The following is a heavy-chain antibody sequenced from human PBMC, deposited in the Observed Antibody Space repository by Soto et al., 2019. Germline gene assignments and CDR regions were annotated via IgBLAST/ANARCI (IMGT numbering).Heavy chain of an antibody. J-gene: IGHJ4*02. D-gene: IGHD3-22*01. CDR2: ISYDGSNK. Sequence: VGSLRLSCAASGFTFSSYAMHWVRQAPGKGLEWVAVISYDGSNKYYADSVKGRFTISRDNSKNTLYLQMNSLRAEDTAVYYCARSPNYKIVVALFDYWGQGTLVTVSS. CDR3: ARSPNYKIVVALFDY. V-gene: IGHV3-30-3*01. CDR1: GFTFSSYA.